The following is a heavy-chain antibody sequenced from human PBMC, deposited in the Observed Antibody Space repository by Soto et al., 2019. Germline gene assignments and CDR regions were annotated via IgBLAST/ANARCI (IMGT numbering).Heavy chain of an antibody. J-gene: IGHJ6*02. CDR1: GYTFTSYD. V-gene: IGHV1-8*01. Sequence: QVQLVQSGAEVKKPGASVKVSCKASGYTFTSYDINWVRQATGQGLEWMGCMNPNSGNTGYAQKFQGRVTMTRNTSISTAYMELSSLRSEDTAVYYCASQTGYSSGWYGYYYYGMDVWGQGTTVTVSS. CDR3: ASQTGYSSGWYGYYYYGMDV. CDR2: MNPNSGNT. D-gene: IGHD6-19*01.